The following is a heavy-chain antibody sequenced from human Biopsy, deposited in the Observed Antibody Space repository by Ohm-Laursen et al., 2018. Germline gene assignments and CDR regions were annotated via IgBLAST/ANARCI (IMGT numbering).Heavy chain of an antibody. D-gene: IGHD3-22*01. CDR1: NVSFSSFY. CDR3: ASVVLGPTNDAFDL. V-gene: IGHV4-34*01. J-gene: IGHJ3*01. CDR2: ISHTGST. Sequence: SDTLSLTCAVYNVSFSSFYWSWIRQPPGKGLEWIGEISHTGSTNYNPPLKSRVFMSVDTSRSQFSLKLSSVTAADTAMYYCASVVLGPTNDAFDLWGQGTMVVVSS.